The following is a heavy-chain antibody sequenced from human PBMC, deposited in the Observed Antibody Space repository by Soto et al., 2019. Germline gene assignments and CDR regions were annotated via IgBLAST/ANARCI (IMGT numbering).Heavy chain of an antibody. CDR1: GGSISSGGYY. CDR3: ARELGDPEYGDYERLSYYFDY. D-gene: IGHD4-17*01. CDR2: IYYSGST. Sequence: SETLSLTCTVSGGSISSGGYYWSWIRQHPGKGLEWIGYIYYSGSTYYNPSLKSRVTISVDTSKNQFSLKLSSVTAADTAVYYCARELGDPEYGDYERLSYYFDYWGQGTLVTVSS. J-gene: IGHJ4*02. V-gene: IGHV4-31*03.